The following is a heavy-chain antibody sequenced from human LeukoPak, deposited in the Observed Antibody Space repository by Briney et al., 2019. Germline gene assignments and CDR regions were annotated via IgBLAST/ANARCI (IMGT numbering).Heavy chain of an antibody. CDR2: ISAYNGNT. D-gene: IGHD6-13*01. V-gene: IGHV1-18*01. CDR1: GYTFTSYG. J-gene: IGHJ4*02. Sequence: ASVKVSCKASGYTFTSYGISWVRQAPGQGLEWMGWISAYNGNTNYAQKLQGRVTMTTDTSTSTAYMELRRLRSDDTAVYYCARDLGVAAAPPFDSWGQGTLVTVSS. CDR3: ARDLGVAAAPPFDS.